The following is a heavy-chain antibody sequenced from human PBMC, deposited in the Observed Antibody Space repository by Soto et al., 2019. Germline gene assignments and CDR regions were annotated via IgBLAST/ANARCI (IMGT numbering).Heavy chain of an antibody. Sequence: GGSLRLSCAASGFTFTSYAMSWVRQAPGKGLEWVSAISGSGGSTYYADSVKGRFTISRDNSKNTLYLQMNSRRAEDTAVYYCAKDPDLGSPDYLDYWGQGTLVTVS. CDR3: AKDPDLGSPDYLDY. CDR2: ISGSGGST. V-gene: IGHV3-23*01. J-gene: IGHJ4*02. CDR1: GFTFTSYA.